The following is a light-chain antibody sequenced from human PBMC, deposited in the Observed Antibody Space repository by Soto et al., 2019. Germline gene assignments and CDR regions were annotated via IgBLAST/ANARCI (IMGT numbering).Light chain of an antibody. J-gene: IGLJ1*01. V-gene: IGLV2-14*01. CDR1: SSDVGGYNY. CDR2: DVT. CDR3: SSYPSSSTPYV. Sequence: QSALTQPASVSGSPGQSITISCTGTSSDVGGYNYVSWYQQHPVKAPKLMIYDVTNRPSGVSDRFSGSKSGNTASLTISGLQAEDEADYYCSSYPSSSTPYVFATGTKVTVL.